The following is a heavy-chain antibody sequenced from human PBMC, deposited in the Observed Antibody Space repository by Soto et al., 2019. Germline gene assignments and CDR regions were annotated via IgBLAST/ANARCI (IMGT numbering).Heavy chain of an antibody. Sequence: QMQLQESGPGLVKASETLSLTCAVSGASISSEQYWTWVRQPPGKGLEWIGDIHHSGSTNNNPSPRSRLLKSVDTAQNQFSPNLNSVAGADTAVYFCARSFGWYAIDQWGQGTLGTVSS. J-gene: IGHJ4*02. CDR3: ARSFGWYAIDQ. D-gene: IGHD6-19*01. V-gene: IGHV4-4*02. CDR2: IHHSGST. CDR1: GASISSEQY.